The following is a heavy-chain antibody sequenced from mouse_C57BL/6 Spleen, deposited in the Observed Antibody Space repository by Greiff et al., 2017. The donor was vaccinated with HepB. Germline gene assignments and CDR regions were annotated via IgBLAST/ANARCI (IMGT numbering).Heavy chain of an antibody. J-gene: IGHJ4*01. CDR3: ARREASYYSNLRGAMDY. D-gene: IGHD2-5*01. CDR2: IYPGDGDT. CDR1: GYAFSSYW. V-gene: IGHV1-80*01. Sequence: QVQLQQSGAELVKPGASVKISCKASGYAFSSYWMNWVKQRPGKGLEWIGQIYPGDGDTNYNGKFKGKATLTADKSSSTAYMQLSSLTSEDSAVYFCARREASYYSNLRGAMDYWGQGTSVTVSS.